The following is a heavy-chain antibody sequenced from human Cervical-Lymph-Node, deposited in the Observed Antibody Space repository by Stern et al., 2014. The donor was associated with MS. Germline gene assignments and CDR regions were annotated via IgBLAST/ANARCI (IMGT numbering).Heavy chain of an antibody. Sequence: QVQLGQSGAEVKKPGASVKVSCKASGYTFTSYYMHWVRQAPGQGLEWMGIINPSGGSTSYAQKFQGRVTMTRDTSTSTVYMELSSLRSEDTAVYYCARTLNCGGDCYPGGYFDYWGQGTLVTVSS. CDR3: ARTLNCGGDCYPGGYFDY. V-gene: IGHV1-46*03. D-gene: IGHD2-21*02. CDR2: INPSGGST. J-gene: IGHJ4*02. CDR1: GYTFTSYY.